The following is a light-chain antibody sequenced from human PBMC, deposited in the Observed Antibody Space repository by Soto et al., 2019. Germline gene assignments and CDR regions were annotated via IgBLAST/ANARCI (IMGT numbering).Light chain of an antibody. V-gene: IGKV3-20*01. CDR2: GAS. CDR1: QTISHNN. CDR3: QQYGSSPGT. Sequence: EIVLTQSPGTLSLSPGERATLSCRASQTISHNNLAWYQQKPGQAPRLLMYGASHRATGIPDRFSGSGSGTDFTLTISRLEPDDFAVYYCQQYGSSPGTFGQGTKEEIK. J-gene: IGKJ1*01.